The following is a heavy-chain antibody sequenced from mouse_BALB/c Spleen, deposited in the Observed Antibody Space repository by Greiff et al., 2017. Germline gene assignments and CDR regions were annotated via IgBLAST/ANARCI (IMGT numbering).Heavy chain of an antibody. CDR2: ISSGSSTI. CDR1: GFTFSSFG. J-gene: IGHJ1*01. D-gene: IGHD1-1*01. CDR3: ARAYYDGSSYDWYFDV. V-gene: IGHV5-17*02. Sequence: EVKLVESGGGLVQPGGSRKLSCAASGFTFSSFGMHWVRQAPEKGLEWVAYISSGSSTIYYADTVKGRFTISRDNPKNTLFLQMTSLRSEDTAMYYCARAYYDGSSYDWYFDVWGAGTTVTVSS.